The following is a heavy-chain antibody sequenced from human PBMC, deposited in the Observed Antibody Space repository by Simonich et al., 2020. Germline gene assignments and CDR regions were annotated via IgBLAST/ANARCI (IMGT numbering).Heavy chain of an antibody. J-gene: IGHJ6*03. V-gene: IGHV1-2*02. D-gene: IGHD1-26*01. CDR3: ARDLRGSYYYYYYMDV. CDR2: IKPNSGRT. Sequence: QVQLVQSGAEVKKPGASVKVSCKASGYTFTGYYMHWVRQAPGQGLEWMGTIKPNSGRTKYAQKFQGRVTMTRDTSISTAYMELSRLRSDDTAVYYCARDLRGSYYYYYYMDVWGKGTTVTVSS. CDR1: GYTFTGYY.